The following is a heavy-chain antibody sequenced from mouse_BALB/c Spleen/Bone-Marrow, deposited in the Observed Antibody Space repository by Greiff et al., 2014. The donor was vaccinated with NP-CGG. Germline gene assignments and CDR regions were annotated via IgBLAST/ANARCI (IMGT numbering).Heavy chain of an antibody. CDR2: ISNAGTYT. D-gene: IGHD1-1*02. CDR3: ARSGEGYGAIDY. V-gene: IGHV5-4*02. J-gene: IGHJ4*01. CDR1: GFNFSDIY. Sequence: EVQLVESGGGLVKPGGSLKFSCAASGFNFSDIYMFWFRQTPEKRLEWVGTISNAGTYTNYPDNVKGRVTISRDNGKNNLYLQMSSLKSEDTAMYYCARSGEGYGAIDYWGQGTSVTVSP.